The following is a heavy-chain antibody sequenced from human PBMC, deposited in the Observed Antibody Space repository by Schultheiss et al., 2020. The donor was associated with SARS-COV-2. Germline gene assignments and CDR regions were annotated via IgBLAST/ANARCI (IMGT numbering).Heavy chain of an antibody. CDR3: ASNNKGYDFWSGYYSLWDYYYMDV. V-gene: IGHV3-33*08. D-gene: IGHD3-3*01. J-gene: IGHJ6*03. CDR1: GFTFSSYA. CDR2: IWYDGSNK. Sequence: GGSLRLSCAAFGFTFSSYAMHWVRQAPGKGLEWVAVIWYDGSNKYYADSVKGRFTISRDNSKNTLYLQMNSLRAEDTAVYYCASNNKGYDFWSGYYSLWDYYYMDVWGKGTTVTVSS.